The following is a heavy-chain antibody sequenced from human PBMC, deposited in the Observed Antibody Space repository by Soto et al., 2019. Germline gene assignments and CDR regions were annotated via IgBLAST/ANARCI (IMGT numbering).Heavy chain of an antibody. V-gene: IGHV3-30*03. CDR3: AIEGGLSGSYYISSSYYFDY. D-gene: IGHD1-26*01. CDR2: ISYDGSNT. Sequence: QVQLVESGGGVVQPGRSLRLSRVASGFTFSSYGMHWVRQAPGKGLEWVAIISYDGSNTYYADSVKGRFTISRDNSKNTLYLQMNSLRAEDTSVYYCAIEGGLSGSYYISSSYYFDYWGQGNRVTVSS. CDR1: GFTFSSYG. J-gene: IGHJ4*02.